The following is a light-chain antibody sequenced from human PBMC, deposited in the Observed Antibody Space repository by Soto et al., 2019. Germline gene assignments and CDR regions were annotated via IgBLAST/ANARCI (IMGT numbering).Light chain of an antibody. J-gene: IGLJ2*01. CDR3: AAWDDSLYGVV. CDR2: SNN. CDR1: SSNIGTKT. Sequence: QSVLTQPPSASGTPGQRVTISCSGSSSNIGTKTVNWYQQLPGTAPKLLIYSNNQRPSGVPDRFSGSKSGTSASLAITGLQSEDEGNFYCAAWDDSLYGVVFGGGTKLTVL. V-gene: IGLV1-44*01.